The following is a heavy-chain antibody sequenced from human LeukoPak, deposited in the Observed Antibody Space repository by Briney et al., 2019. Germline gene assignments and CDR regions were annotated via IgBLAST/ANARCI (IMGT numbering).Heavy chain of an antibody. CDR1: GDSLRSSSYY. V-gene: IGHV4-39*01. Sequence: SETLSLTCAVSGDSLRSSSYYWGWIRQPPGKGLEWIGSIYYRGSTYYNPSLKSRVTISVDTSKSQFSLELTSVTVADTAVYFCATGIVAIKSRFFDYWGQGSLITVSS. D-gene: IGHD3-10*01. J-gene: IGHJ4*02. CDR3: ATGIVAIKSRFFDY. CDR2: IYYRGST.